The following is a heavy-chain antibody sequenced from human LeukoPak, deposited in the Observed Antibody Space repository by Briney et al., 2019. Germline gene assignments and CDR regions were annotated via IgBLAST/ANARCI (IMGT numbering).Heavy chain of an antibody. D-gene: IGHD3-10*02. V-gene: IGHV3-48*03. Sequence: GGSLRLSCAASGFTFSSYEMNWVRQAPGKGLEWVSCISSSGSTIYYADSVKGRFTISRDNAKYSLYLQMNSLRAEDTAVYYCAELGITMIGGVWGKGTTVTISS. CDR2: ISSSGSTI. CDR3: AELGITMIGGV. CDR1: GFTFSSYE. J-gene: IGHJ6*04.